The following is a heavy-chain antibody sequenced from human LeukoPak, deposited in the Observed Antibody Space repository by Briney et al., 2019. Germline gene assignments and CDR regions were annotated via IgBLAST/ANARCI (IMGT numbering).Heavy chain of an antibody. V-gene: IGHV4-39*07. CDR1: GGSISSSSYY. CDR3: ARDGRYYDSSGYYYFADH. D-gene: IGHD3-22*01. Sequence: TSETLSLTCTVSGGSISSSSYYWGWIRQPPGKGLEWIGSIYYSGSTNYNPSLKSRVTISVDKSKNQFSLKLSSVTAADTAVYYCARDGRYYDSSGYYYFADHWGQGTLVTVSS. CDR2: IYYSGST. J-gene: IGHJ4*02.